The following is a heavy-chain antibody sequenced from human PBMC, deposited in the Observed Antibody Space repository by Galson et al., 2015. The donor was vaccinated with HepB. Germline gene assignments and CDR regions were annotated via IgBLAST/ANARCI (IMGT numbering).Heavy chain of an antibody. J-gene: IGHJ4*02. CDR2: IWYDGSNK. D-gene: IGHD3-22*01. CDR3: ARDSDYYDSSGYYAFDY. V-gene: IGHV3-33*08. Sequence: SLRLSCAASGFTFSSYGMHWVRQAPGKGLEWVAVIWYDGSNKYYADSVKGRFTISRDNSKNTLYLQMNSLRAEDTAVYYCARDSDYYDSSGYYAFDYWGQGTLVTVSS. CDR1: GFTFSSYG.